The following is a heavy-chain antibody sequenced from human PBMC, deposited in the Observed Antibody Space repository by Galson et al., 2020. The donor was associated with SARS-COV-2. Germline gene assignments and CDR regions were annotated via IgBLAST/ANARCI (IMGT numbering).Heavy chain of an antibody. Sequence: GSLSLTCTVSGGSISSSSYYWGWIRQPPGKGLEWIGSIYYSGSTYYNPSLKSRVTISVDTSKNQFSLKLSSVTAADTAVYYCARNLLLEVTTWGQGTLVTVSS. D-gene: IGHD1-1*01. CDR2: IYYSGST. V-gene: IGHV4-39*01. CDR1: GGSISSSSYY. CDR3: ARNLLLEVTT. J-gene: IGHJ4*02.